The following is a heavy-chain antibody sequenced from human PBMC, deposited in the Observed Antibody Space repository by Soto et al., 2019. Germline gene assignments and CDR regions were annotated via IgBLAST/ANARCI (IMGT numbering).Heavy chain of an antibody. V-gene: IGHV4-30-4*01. J-gene: IGHJ4*02. Sequence: QVQLQESGPGLVKPSQTLSLTCTVSGGSISTVDYWWSWIRQSPDMGLEWIGHIYDGGRTYNNPSLESLFTMSVDTDKSQLSLTLSPVSAADPAVYYCARGPSGDKVDSWGQGTLVTVSS. CDR2: IYDGGRT. CDR1: GGSISTVDYW. CDR3: ARGPSGDKVDS. D-gene: IGHD7-27*01.